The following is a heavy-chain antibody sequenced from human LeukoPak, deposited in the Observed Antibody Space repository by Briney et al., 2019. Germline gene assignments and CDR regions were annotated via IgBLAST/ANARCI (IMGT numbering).Heavy chain of an antibody. Sequence: LGESLKISCQGSGFTFTTSWIGWVRQLPGKGLEWMGNIYPGDSDTRYSPSFQGQVTISADKSINTAYLQWTGLKASDTAMYYCARQLTTLRGFDIWGQGTMVTASS. J-gene: IGHJ3*02. CDR3: ARQLTTLRGFDI. D-gene: IGHD4-11*01. CDR2: IYPGDSDT. V-gene: IGHV5-51*01. CDR1: GFTFTTSW.